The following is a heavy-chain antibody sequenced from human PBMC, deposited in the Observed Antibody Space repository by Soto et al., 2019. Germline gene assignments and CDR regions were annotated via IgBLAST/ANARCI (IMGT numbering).Heavy chain of an antibody. CDR1: GFTFSNYA. CDR2: ISGSGGIT. D-gene: IGHD2-2*01. V-gene: IGHV3-23*01. J-gene: IGHJ4*02. CDR3: AKGPSYCDSTRCPIPGTGYSHGFLDY. Sequence: GGSLRLSCAASGFTFSNYAMSWVRQAPGKGLDWVSGISGSGGITYHADSVKGRFTISRDNSKSTLYLQMNSLRAEDTAVYYCAKGPSYCDSTRCPIPGTGYSHGFLDYWGQGTLVTSPQ.